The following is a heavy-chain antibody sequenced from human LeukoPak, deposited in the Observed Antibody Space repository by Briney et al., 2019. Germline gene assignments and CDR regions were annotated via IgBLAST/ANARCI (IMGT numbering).Heavy chain of an antibody. CDR2: IYSGGST. CDR1: GGSINGYY. Sequence: ETLSLTCTVSGGSINGYYWSWFRQPPGKGLEWVSVIYSGGSTYYADSVKGRFSISRDNSKNTLYLQMNSLRAEDTAVYYCARDSRPSSRWYYFDYWGQGTLVTVSS. D-gene: IGHD6-13*01. CDR3: ARDSRPSSRWYYFDY. J-gene: IGHJ4*02. V-gene: IGHV3-66*01.